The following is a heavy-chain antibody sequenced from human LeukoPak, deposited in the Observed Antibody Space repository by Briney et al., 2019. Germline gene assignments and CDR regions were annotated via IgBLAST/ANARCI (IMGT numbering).Heavy chain of an antibody. V-gene: IGHV3-23*01. CDR3: AKDRRIAAAYLFDY. D-gene: IGHD6-13*01. Sequence: GGSLSLSCAASGFTFNIYAMSWVRQAPGKGLEWVAGISGSGGSTGYADSVKGRFTISRDNSKNTPYLHMNSLRAEDTAVYYCAKDRRIAAAYLFDYWGQGTLVSVYS. CDR1: GFTFNIYA. CDR2: ISGSGGST. J-gene: IGHJ4*02.